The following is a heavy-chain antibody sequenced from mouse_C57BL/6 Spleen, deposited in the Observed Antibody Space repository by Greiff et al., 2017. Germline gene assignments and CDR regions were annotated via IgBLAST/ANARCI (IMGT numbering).Heavy chain of an antibody. V-gene: IGHV1-64*01. CDR3: ARGGSSPYFDV. CDR1: GYTFTSYW. J-gene: IGHJ1*03. D-gene: IGHD1-1*01. CDR2: IHPNGGST. Sequence: VQLLQPGAELVKPGASVKLSCTASGYTFTSYWMHWVNQRPDQGLEWIGMIHPNGGSTNYNEKFKSKFTLTVDKSSSTAYMQLSSLTSEDSAFYYCARGGSSPYFDVWGTGTTVTVSS.